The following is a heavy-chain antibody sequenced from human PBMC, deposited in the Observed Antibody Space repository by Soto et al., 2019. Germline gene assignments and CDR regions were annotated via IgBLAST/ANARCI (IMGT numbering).Heavy chain of an antibody. CDR2: INPGSGVT. J-gene: IGHJ5*02. CDR3: AAEPAYYYDSSGPRP. Sequence: ASVKVSCKASGYSFTKYHMHWVRQAPGQGLEWMGWINPGSGVTNQAQKFQERVTITRDMSTSTAYMELSSLRSEDTAVYYCAAEPAYYYDSSGPRPWGQGTLVTVSS. V-gene: IGHV1-2*02. D-gene: IGHD3-22*01. CDR1: GYSFTKYH.